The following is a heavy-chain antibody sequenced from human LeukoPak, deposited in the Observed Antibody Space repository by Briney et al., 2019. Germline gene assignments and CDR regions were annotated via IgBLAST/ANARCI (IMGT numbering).Heavy chain of an antibody. CDR3: ARVVSSGWYRDAFDI. Sequence: GASVKVSCKASGYTFTSYGIIWVRQAPGEGLEWMGWINPNSGGTNYAQKFQGRVTMTRDTSISTAYMELSRLRSDDTAVYYCARVVSSGWYRDAFDIWGQGRMVTVSS. V-gene: IGHV1-2*02. J-gene: IGHJ3*02. D-gene: IGHD6-19*01. CDR1: GYTFTSYG. CDR2: INPNSGGT.